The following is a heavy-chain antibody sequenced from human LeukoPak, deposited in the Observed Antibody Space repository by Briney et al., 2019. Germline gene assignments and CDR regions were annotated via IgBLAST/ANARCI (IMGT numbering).Heavy chain of an antibody. V-gene: IGHV3-53*01. CDR2: ICSGGNT. Sequence: GGSLRLSCAASGFSVSSNYMTWVRQAPGKGLEWVSVICSGGNTYYADSVKGRFTISRDSSKNTLYLQMNSLRAEDTAVYYCARGGYNIDYWGQGTLVTVSS. J-gene: IGHJ4*02. CDR3: ARGGYNIDY. CDR1: GFSVSSNY. D-gene: IGHD5-24*01.